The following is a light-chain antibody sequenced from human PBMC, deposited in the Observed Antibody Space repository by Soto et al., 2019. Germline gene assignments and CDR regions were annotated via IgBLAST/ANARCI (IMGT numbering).Light chain of an antibody. V-gene: IGKV3-20*01. CDR2: GAS. Sequence: EIVLTQSPGTLSLSPGERATLSCRASQSVSSSYLAWYQQKPGQAPRLLIYGASSRATGIPDRFSGSGSGTDFTLTISSLEPEDFAVYYCQQYGSSLSVTFGGGTKVEIK. CDR1: QSVSSSY. J-gene: IGKJ4*01. CDR3: QQYGSSLSVT.